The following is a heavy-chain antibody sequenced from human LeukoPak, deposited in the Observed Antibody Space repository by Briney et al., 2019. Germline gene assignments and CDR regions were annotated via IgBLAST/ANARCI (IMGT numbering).Heavy chain of an antibody. CDR2: ISNNGGYT. CDR1: GFTFSSSA. D-gene: IGHD3-22*01. J-gene: IGHJ3*02. V-gene: IGHV3-23*01. CDR3: ARATYYYDTSTSSGASDI. Sequence: PGGSLRLSCAASGFTFSSSAMIWVRQAPGKGLEWVSAISNNGGYTYYADSVRGRFTISRENAQNSLFLQMNSLRAEDTAVYYCARATYYYDTSTSSGASDIWGQGTMVIVSS.